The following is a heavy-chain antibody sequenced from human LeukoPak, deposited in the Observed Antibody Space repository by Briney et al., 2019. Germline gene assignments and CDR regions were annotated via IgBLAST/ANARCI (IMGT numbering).Heavy chain of an antibody. Sequence: PSETLSLTCAVYGGSFSGYYWSWIRQPPGKGLEWIGEINHSGSTNYNPSLKSRVTISVDTSKNQFSLKLSSVTAADTAVYYCARSVRNRGYCSSTSCHGYYYYYYYMDVWGKGTTVTISS. CDR3: ARSVRNRGYCSSTSCHGYYYYYYYMDV. D-gene: IGHD2-2*01. J-gene: IGHJ6*03. CDR2: INHSGST. CDR1: GGSFSGYY. V-gene: IGHV4-34*01.